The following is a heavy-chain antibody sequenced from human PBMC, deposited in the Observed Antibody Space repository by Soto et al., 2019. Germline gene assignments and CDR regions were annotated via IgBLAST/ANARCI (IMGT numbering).Heavy chain of an antibody. CDR2: INSDGSST. CDR3: ARGTPQQTYYSYGMDV. V-gene: IGHV3-74*01. Sequence: EVQLVESGGGLVQPGGSLRLSCAASGFTFSSYWMHWVRQAPGKGLVWVSRINSDGSSTSYADSVKGRFTISRDNAKNTLYLQMNSLRAEDTAVYYCARGTPQQTYYSYGMDVWGQGTTVTVSS. J-gene: IGHJ6*02. CDR1: GFTFSSYW.